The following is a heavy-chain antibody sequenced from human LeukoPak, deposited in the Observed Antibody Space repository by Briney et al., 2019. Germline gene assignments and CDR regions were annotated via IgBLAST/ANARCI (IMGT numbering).Heavy chain of an antibody. CDR2: MNPNSGNT. V-gene: IGHV1-8*03. Sequence: ASVKVSCKASGYTFTSYDINWVRQATGQGLEWVGWMNPNSGNTGYAQKFQGRVTITRNTSISTAYMELSSLRSEDTAVYYCARARGNSYGYDYWGQGTLVTVSS. J-gene: IGHJ4*02. CDR3: ARARGNSYGYDY. CDR1: GYTFTSYD. D-gene: IGHD5-18*01.